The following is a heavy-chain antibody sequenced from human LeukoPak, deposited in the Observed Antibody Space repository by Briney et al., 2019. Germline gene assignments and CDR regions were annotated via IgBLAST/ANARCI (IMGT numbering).Heavy chain of an antibody. CDR2: IGARGVTT. Sequence: GGSLRLSCAASGFTFSSYSMSWVRQAPGKGLEWVSVIGARGVTTSYADSVKGRFITSRDNSRNTVHLQMSSLRAEDTAVYFCAKAASAVKRYYEDWGQGTLVTVSS. V-gene: IGHV3-23*01. D-gene: IGHD3-16*01. J-gene: IGHJ4*02. CDR1: GFTFSSYS. CDR3: AKAASAVKRYYED.